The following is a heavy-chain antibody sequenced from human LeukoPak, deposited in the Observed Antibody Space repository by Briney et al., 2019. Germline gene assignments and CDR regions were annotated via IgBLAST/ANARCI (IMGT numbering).Heavy chain of an antibody. CDR2: TPYDGNTK. CDR3: ARDGNSGYDLTYYYGMDV. V-gene: IGHV3-30-3*01. J-gene: IGHJ6*02. D-gene: IGHD5-12*01. CDR1: GFSFSSFA. Sequence: GGSLRLSCAASGFSFSSFATHWVRQAPGKGLEGVAVTPYDGNTKYYADSVLGRFTISRDNSKNTLYLQMNSLRAEDTALYYCARDGNSGYDLTYYYGMDVWGQGTTVTVSS.